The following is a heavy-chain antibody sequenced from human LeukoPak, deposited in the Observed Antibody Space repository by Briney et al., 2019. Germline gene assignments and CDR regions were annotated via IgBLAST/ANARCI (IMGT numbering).Heavy chain of an antibody. CDR1: GDSVSSNNAA. CDR3: ARDGGTGYSIHY. J-gene: IGHJ4*02. V-gene: IGHV6-1*01. Sequence: SPTLSLTCAISGDSVSSNNAAWHWIRQSPSRGLEWLGRTFYRSKWHNEYGVSVKSRITINPDTSSNQFSLHLNSVTPEDTGVYYCARDGGTGYSIHYWGQGRLATVSS. D-gene: IGHD3/OR15-3a*01. CDR2: TFYRSKWHN.